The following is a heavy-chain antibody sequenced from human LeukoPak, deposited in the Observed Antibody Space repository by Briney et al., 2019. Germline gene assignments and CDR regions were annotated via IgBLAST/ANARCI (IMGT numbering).Heavy chain of an antibody. CDR3: ARQRDPGSDYYYGMDV. J-gene: IGHJ6*04. Sequence: GESLKISCKGSGYSFTSYWIGLVRQMPGKGLEWMGIIYPGDSDTRYSPSFQGQVTISADKSISTAYLQWSSLKASDTAMYYCARQRDPGSDYYYGMDVWGKGTTVTVSS. V-gene: IGHV5-51*01. CDR1: GYSFTSYW. CDR2: IYPGDSDT. D-gene: IGHD6-6*01.